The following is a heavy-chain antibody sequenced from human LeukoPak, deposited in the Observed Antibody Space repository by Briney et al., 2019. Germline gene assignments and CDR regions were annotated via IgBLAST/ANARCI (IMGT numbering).Heavy chain of an antibody. Sequence: SETLSLTCTVSGGSISSYYWSWIRQPAGKGLEWIGRIYTSGSTNYNPSLKSRVTMSVDTSKNQFSLRLSSVTAADTTVYYCARSGYRYGLADYWGQGTLATVSS. V-gene: IGHV4-4*07. CDR1: GGSISSYY. D-gene: IGHD5-18*01. CDR2: IYTSGST. J-gene: IGHJ4*02. CDR3: ARSGYRYGLADY.